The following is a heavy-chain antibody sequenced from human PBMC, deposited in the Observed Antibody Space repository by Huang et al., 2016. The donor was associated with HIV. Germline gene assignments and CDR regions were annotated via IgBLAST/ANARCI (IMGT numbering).Heavy chain of an antibody. CDR1: GYTLTELS. J-gene: IGHJ4*02. V-gene: IGHV1-24*01. CDR3: ATVYRRFRNHDSGDYYFDY. CDR2: FDPEDGET. Sequence: QVQLVQSGAEVKKPGASVKVSCQVSGYTLTELSMPWVRQAPGKGIEWMGCFDPEDGETIYEQKFQGRVTMTEDTSTDTAYMELSSLRSEDTAVYYCATVYRRFRNHDSGDYYFDYWDQGTLVTVSS. D-gene: IGHD3-22*01.